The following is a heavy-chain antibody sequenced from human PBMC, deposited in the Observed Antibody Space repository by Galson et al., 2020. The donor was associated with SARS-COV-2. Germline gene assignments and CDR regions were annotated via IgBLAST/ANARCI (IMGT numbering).Heavy chain of an antibody. CDR2: INPSDSYI. V-gene: IGHV5-10-1*01. CDR3: ARHFGYGPDRSFEI. J-gene: IGHJ3*02. Sequence: HGESLKISCKGSGYSFTNYWISWVRQMPGKGLEWMGRINPSDSYINYNYNPSFQGHVTISVDKSISTAYLQWSGLKASDTAMYYCARHFGYGPDRSFEIWGQGTKVTVSS. D-gene: IGHD3-10*01. CDR1: GYSFTNYW.